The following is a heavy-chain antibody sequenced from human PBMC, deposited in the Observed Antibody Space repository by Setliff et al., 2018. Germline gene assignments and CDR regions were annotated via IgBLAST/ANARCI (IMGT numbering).Heavy chain of an antibody. CDR2: IYHSGST. D-gene: IGHD6-13*01. V-gene: IGHV4-38-2*01. CDR3: ARHRAGHIAALDY. Sequence: PSETLSLTCAVYGGSISSGYYWGWIRQPPGKGLEWIGSIYHSGSTYYNPSLKSRVTISVDTSKNQFSLKLSSVTAADTAVYYCARHRAGHIAALDYWGQGTLVTVSS. CDR1: GGSISSGYY. J-gene: IGHJ4*02.